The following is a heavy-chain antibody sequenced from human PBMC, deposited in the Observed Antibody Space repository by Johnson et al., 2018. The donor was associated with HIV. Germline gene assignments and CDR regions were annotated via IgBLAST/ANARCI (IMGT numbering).Heavy chain of an antibody. CDR3: AKDDRISS. Sequence: LLVESGGGLVKPGGSLRLSCAASGFTFDDYAMHWVRQAPGKGLEWVSGISWNSGSIGYADSVKGRFTISRDNAKNSLYLQMNSLRAEDTALYYCAKDDRISSWGQGTMVTVSS. V-gene: IGHV3-9*01. CDR1: GFTFDDYA. J-gene: IGHJ3*01. D-gene: IGHD1-14*01. CDR2: ISWNSGSI.